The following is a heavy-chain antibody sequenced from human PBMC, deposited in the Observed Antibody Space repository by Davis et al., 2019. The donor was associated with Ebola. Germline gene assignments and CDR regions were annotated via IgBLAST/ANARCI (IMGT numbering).Heavy chain of an antibody. CDR3: ARGRYCSSTSCPSYYYYGMDV. CDR2: IYYSGIT. Sequence: SETLSLTCTVSGGSISSSSSYWGWIRQPPRKGLEWIGSIYYSGITYYNPSLKSRVTISVDTSKNQFSLKLSSVTAADTAVYYCARGRYCSSTSCPSYYYYGMDVWGKGTTVTVSS. D-gene: IGHD2-2*01. J-gene: IGHJ6*04. CDR1: GGSISSSSSY. V-gene: IGHV4-39*01.